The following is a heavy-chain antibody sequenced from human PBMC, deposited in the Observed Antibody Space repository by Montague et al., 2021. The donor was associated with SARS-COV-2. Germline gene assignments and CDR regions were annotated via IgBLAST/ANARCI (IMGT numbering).Heavy chain of an antibody. Sequence: SLRLSCAASGFTFDDYAMHWVRQAPGKGLEWVSVISWNSGSIFYADSVKGRFTISRDNAKNYLYLQINSLRAEDTAFYYCAKDADWDYYVIDVWGQGTTVTVSS. V-gene: IGHV3-9*01. J-gene: IGHJ6*02. CDR1: GFTFDDYA. CDR3: AKDADWDYYVIDV. D-gene: IGHD3-9*01. CDR2: ISWNSGSI.